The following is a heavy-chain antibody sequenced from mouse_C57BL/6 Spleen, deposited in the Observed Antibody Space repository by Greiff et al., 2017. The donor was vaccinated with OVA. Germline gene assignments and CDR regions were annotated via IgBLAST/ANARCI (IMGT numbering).Heavy chain of an antibody. J-gene: IGHJ4*01. CDR3: ARKGPYSNYVRYYAMDY. V-gene: IGHV1-61*01. D-gene: IGHD2-5*01. CDR1: GYTFTSYW. CDR2: IYPSDSET. Sequence: QVQLQQPGAELVRPGSSVKLSCKASGYTFTSYWMDWVKQRPGQGLEWIGNIYPSDSETHYNQKFKDKATLTVDKSSSTAYMQLSSLTSEDSAVYYCARKGPYSNYVRYYAMDYWGQGTSVTVSS.